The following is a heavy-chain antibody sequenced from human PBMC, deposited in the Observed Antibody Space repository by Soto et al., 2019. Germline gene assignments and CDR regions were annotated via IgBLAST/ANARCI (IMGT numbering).Heavy chain of an antibody. V-gene: IGHV4-59*01. J-gene: IGHJ6*02. CDR2: IFSSGNT. Sequence: SETLSLTCTVSGASISPYYWTWIRQPPGKGLEWIGYIFSSGNTNYNPSLKSRVTISVDTSKYQFSLKLSSVTAAETAVYYCEREYYYGSESYRGMDVWGQGTTVTVSS. CDR1: GASISPYY. D-gene: IGHD3-10*01. CDR3: EREYYYGSESYRGMDV.